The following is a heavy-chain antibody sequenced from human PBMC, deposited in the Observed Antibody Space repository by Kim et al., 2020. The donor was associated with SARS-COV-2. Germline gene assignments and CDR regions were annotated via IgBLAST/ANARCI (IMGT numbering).Heavy chain of an antibody. D-gene: IGHD2-15*01. V-gene: IGHV3-66*01. J-gene: IGHJ6*02. Sequence: DAVKGRFTISRDKSKNTLYLQMNSLRAEDTAVYYCAREIQTTVVAHGMDVWGQGTTVTVSS. CDR3: AREIQTTVVAHGMDV.